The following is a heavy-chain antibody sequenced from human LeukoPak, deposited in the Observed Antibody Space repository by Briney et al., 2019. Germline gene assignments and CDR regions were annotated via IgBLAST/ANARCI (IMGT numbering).Heavy chain of an antibody. CDR1: GYTFTSYD. D-gene: IGHD4-23*01. CDR2: MNPNSGNT. CDR3: ARGGGYGGKEFFYYYMDV. J-gene: IGHJ6*03. V-gene: IGHV1-8*01. Sequence: GASVKVSCKASGYTFTSYDINWVRQATGQGLEWMGRMNPNSGNTGYAQRFQGRITVTRNTSISTAYMELSSLRSEDTAVYYCARGGGYGGKEFFYYYMDVWGKGTTVTVSS.